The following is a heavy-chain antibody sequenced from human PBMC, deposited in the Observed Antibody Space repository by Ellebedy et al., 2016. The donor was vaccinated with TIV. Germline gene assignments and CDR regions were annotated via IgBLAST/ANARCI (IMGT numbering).Heavy chain of an antibody. CDR2: INPKNGGT. D-gene: IGHD5-18*01. J-gene: IGHJ4*02. CDR1: GYTFTDFY. V-gene: IGHV1-2*02. Sequence: ASVKVSCKASGYTFTDFYMHWVRQAPGQGLEWMGWINPKNGGTNFAQKFQGRVTMTRDTSINTAYLELSSLRSDDTAVYYCASGQWLSHDYWGQGTLVTVSS. CDR3: ASGQWLSHDY.